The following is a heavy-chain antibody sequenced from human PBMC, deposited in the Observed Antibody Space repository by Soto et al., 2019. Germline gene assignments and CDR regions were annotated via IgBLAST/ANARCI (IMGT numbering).Heavy chain of an antibody. V-gene: IGHV1-2*02. CDR1: GYFFTGYY. Sequence: QVQLVQSGAEVKKPGASVKVSCKASGYFFTGYYMHWVRQAPGQGLEWMGWINPNSGGTNYAQKFQGRVTMTTDTSIRTAYLELSRLRSDDTAVYYCARGGFCTGGTCYSPAWDYYYGMDVWGQGTTVTVSS. J-gene: IGHJ6*02. CDR3: ARGGFCTGGTCYSPAWDYYYGMDV. D-gene: IGHD2-15*01. CDR2: INPNSGGT.